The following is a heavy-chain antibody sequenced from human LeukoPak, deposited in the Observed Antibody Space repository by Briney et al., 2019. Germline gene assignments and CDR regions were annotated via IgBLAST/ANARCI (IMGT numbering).Heavy chain of an antibody. CDR1: GGSISSYY. D-gene: IGHD2/OR15-2a*01. J-gene: IGHJ3*02. CDR2: IYYSGST. V-gene: IGHV4-59*01. Sequence: SETLSLTCTVSGGSISSYYWSWIRQPPGKGLEWIGYIYYSGSTNYNPSLKSRVTISVDTSKNQFSLKLSSVTAADTAVYYCARGSIREDAFDIWGQGTMVTVSS. CDR3: ARGSIREDAFDI.